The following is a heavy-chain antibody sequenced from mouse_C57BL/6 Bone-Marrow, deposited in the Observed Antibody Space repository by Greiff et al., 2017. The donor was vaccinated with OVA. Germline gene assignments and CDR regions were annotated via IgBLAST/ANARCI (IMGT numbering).Heavy chain of an antibody. CDR2: INPSNGGT. Sequence: QVQLQQPGTELVKPGASVKLSCKASGYTFTSYWMHWVKQRPGQGLEWIGNINPSNGGTNYNEKFKSKATLTVDKSSSTAYMQLSSLTSGDSAVCYCARRGGFITTFFGVWGTGTTVTVCS. V-gene: IGHV1-53*01. J-gene: IGHJ1*03. D-gene: IGHD1-1*01. CDR3: ARRGGFITTFFGV. CDR1: GYTFTSYW.